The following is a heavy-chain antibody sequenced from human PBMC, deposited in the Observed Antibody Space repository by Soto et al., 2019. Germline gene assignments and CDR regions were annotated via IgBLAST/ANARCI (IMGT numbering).Heavy chain of an antibody. CDR3: ARAQEVRGVATFDC. CDR2: INPSGGST. CDR1: GYTFTSYY. D-gene: IGHD3-10*01. J-gene: IGHJ4*02. Sequence: QVQLVQSGAEVKKPGASVKVSCKASGYTFTSYYMHWVRQAPGQGLEWMGIINPSGGSTSYAQKFQGRVTMTRDTSKSTVDMEVSGLRSEDTAVYYCARAQEVRGVATFDCWGQGTLVTVSS. V-gene: IGHV1-46*01.